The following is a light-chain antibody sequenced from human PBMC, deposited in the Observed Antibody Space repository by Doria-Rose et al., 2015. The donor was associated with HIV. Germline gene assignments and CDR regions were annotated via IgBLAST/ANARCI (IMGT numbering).Light chain of an antibody. V-gene: IGLV3-1*01. CDR3: QAWDRITHVV. J-gene: IGLJ2*01. CDR1: KLGDKY. Sequence: SYELTQLPSVSVSPGQTATITCSGDKLGDKYVCWYQQKTGQSPVVVIYQDTKRPSGIPERFSGSNSGNTATLTISGTQALDEAAYYCQAWDRITHVVFGGGTKLTVL. CDR2: QDT.